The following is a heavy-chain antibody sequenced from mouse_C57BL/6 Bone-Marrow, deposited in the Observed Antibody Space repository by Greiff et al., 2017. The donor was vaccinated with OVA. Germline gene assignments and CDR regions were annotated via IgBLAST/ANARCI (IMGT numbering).Heavy chain of an antibody. V-gene: IGHV5-9-1*02. CDR1: GFTFSSYA. D-gene: IGHD1-1*01. CDR3: TRDRGGSRNAMED. Sequence: EVKLMESGEGLVKPGGSLKLSCAASGFTFSSYAMSWVRQTPEQRLEWVAYISSGGDYIYYADTVKGRFTISRDNARNTLYLQMSSLKSEDTAMYYCTRDRGGSRNAMEDWGQGTSVTVSS. J-gene: IGHJ4*01. CDR2: ISSGGDYI.